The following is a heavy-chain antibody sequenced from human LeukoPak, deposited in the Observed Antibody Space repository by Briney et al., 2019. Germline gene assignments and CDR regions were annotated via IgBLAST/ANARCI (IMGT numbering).Heavy chain of an antibody. CDR1: GGSFSGYY. Sequence: SETLSLNCAVYGGSFSGYYWSWIRQPPGKGLEWIGEINHSGSTNYNPSLKSRVTISVDTSKNQFSLKLSSVTAADTAVYYCARGSSSWYYANWFDPWGQGTLVTVSS. V-gene: IGHV4-34*01. D-gene: IGHD6-13*01. CDR2: INHSGST. J-gene: IGHJ5*02. CDR3: ARGSSSWYYANWFDP.